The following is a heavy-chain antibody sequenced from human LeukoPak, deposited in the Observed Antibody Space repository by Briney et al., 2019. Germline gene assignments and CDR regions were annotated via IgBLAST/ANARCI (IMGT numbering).Heavy chain of an antibody. CDR2: INTNTRNP. D-gene: IGHD3-22*01. CDR1: GYIFTSYV. J-gene: IGHJ4*02. CDR3: ARGDYETHGYQTR. V-gene: IGHV7-4-1*02. Sequence: ASVKVSCTASGYIFTSYVLHWVRQAPGQGLEWMGWINTNTRNPTYAQGFTGRFVFSLDTSVSTAYLQISSLKADDTAMYYCARGDYETHGYQTRWGQGTLVTVSS.